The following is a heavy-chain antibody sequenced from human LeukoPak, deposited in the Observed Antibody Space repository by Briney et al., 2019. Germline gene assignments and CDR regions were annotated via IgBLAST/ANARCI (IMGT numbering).Heavy chain of an antibody. V-gene: IGHV3-48*01. D-gene: IGHD3-9*01. J-gene: IGHJ4*02. CDR2: ISSSSSTI. CDR1: GFTFSSYS. Sequence: PGGSLRLSCAASGFTFSSYSMNWVRQAPGKGLEWDSYISSSSSTIYYADSVKGRFTISRDNAKNTLYLQMNSLRAEDTAVYYCARGGPYYDILTGYYYWGQGTLVTVSS. CDR3: ARGGPYYDILTGYYY.